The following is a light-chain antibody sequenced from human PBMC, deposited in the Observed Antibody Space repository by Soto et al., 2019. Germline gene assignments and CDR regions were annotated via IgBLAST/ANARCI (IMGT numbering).Light chain of an antibody. CDR3: SAYSAGNSLLV. CDR2: EVS. CDR1: RTDIGGYNL. V-gene: IGLV2-14*01. Sequence: QSALTQPASVSGSPGQTITISCTGTRTDIGGYNLVSWYQHHPGKAPKLLIHEVSNRPSGISNRFSGSKSDNMASLTISGLRAEDESDYYCSAYSAGNSLLVFGRGTKV. J-gene: IGLJ1*01.